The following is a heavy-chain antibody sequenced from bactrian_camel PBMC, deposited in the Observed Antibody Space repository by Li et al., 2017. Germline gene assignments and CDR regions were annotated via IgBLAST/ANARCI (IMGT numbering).Heavy chain of an antibody. CDR2: IYTGSSSA. Sequence: HVQLVESGGGSVQVGGSRRLSCAASTYIVNSKCLGWFRQAPGKEREAVARIYTGSSSAEYADSVKGRFTIFIDHVMGTLDLQMNSLEPEDTGTYYCAASERSGICALAEWAFTYWGQGTQVTVS. J-gene: IGHJ4*01. D-gene: IGHD2*01. V-gene: IGHV3S54*01. CDR3: AASERSGICALAEWAFTY. CDR1: TYIVNSKC.